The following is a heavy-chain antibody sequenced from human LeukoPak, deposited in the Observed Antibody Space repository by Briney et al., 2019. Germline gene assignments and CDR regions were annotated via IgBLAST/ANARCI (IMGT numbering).Heavy chain of an antibody. CDR1: GLTFDDYA. CDR2: ISWNSGSI. J-gene: IGHJ3*02. Sequence: RSLRLSCAASGLTFDDYAMHWVRQAPGKGLEWVSGISWNSGSIGYADSVKGRFTISRDNAKNSLYLQMNSLRAEDTALYYCAKAKGAVADKDAFDIWGQGTMVTVSS. CDR3: AKAKGAVADKDAFDI. D-gene: IGHD6-19*01. V-gene: IGHV3-9*01.